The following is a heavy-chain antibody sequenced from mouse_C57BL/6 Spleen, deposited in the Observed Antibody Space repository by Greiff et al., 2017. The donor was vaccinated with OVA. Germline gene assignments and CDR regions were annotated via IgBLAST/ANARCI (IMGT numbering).Heavy chain of an antibody. D-gene: IGHD1-1*01. CDR3: ARPSGSQYWYFDV. CDR1: GYSFTGYY. CDR2: INPSTGGT. J-gene: IGHJ1*03. V-gene: IGHV1-42*01. Sequence: VQLQQSGPELVKPGASVKISCKASGYSFTGYYMNWVKQSPEKSLEWIGEINPSTGGTTYNQKFKAKATLTVDKPSSTAYMQLKSLTSEDSAVYYCARPSGSQYWYFDVWGTGTTVTVSS.